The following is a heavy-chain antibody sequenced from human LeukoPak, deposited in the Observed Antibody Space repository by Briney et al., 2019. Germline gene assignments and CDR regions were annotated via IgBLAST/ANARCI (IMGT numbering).Heavy chain of an antibody. CDR3: AKDDAWLQFGD. CDR1: GFTFSSHG. V-gene: IGHV3-23*01. CDR2: ISPNGVIT. D-gene: IGHD5-24*01. Sequence: GGTLRLSCAASGFTFSSHGMNWVRQAPGKGLEWVSGISPNGVITYYADSVKGRFTISRDNSKGTVYLQMNSLRPEDTAVYYCAKDDAWLQFGDWGRGTLVTVSS. J-gene: IGHJ4*02.